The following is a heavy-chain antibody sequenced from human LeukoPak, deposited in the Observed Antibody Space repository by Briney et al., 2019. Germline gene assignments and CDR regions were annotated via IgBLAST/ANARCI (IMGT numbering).Heavy chain of an antibody. J-gene: IGHJ3*02. CDR1: GGSIGGYY. V-gene: IGHV4-59*01. CDR3: ARVGTYGSGSYGAFDI. CDR2: IYYSGNT. D-gene: IGHD3-10*01. Sequence: SETLSLTCTVSGGSIGGYYWSWIRQPPGKGPEWIGFIYYSGNTNYSPSLKSRVTISVDTSRNQFSLNLYSVAATDTAVYYCARVGTYGSGSYGAFDIWGQGTMVTVSS.